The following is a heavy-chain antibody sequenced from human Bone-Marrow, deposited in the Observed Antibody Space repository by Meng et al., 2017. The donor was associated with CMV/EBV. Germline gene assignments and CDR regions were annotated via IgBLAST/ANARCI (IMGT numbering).Heavy chain of an antibody. D-gene: IGHD2-2*01. CDR1: GYTFTTYG. J-gene: IGHJ6*02. Sequence: ASVKVSCKASGYTFTTYGVTWVRQAPGQGLEWMGWINTYNGNTNYAQKFQGRVAMTTDTSTSTAYMELRSLRSDDAAVYYCARDAIVVVPAAITDYYYYYGMDVWGQGTTVTVSS. V-gene: IGHV1-18*01. CDR3: ARDAIVVVPAAITDYYYYYGMDV. CDR2: INTYNGNT.